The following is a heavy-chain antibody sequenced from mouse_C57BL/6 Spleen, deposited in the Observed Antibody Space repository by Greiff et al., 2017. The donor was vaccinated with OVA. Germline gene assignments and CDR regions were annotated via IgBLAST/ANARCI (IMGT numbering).Heavy chain of an antibody. J-gene: IGHJ2*01. CDR3: AKHPY. V-gene: IGHV1-42*01. Sequence: VQLQQSGPELVKPGASVKISCKASGYSFTGYYMNWVKQSPEKSLEWIGEINPSTGGTTYNQKFKAKATLTVDKSSSTAYMQLKSLTSEDSAVYYCAKHPYWGQGTTLTVSS. CDR2: INPSTGGT. CDR1: GYSFTGYY.